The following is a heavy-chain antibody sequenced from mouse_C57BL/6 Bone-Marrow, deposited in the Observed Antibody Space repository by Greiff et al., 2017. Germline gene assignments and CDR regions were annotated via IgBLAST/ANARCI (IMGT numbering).Heavy chain of an antibody. Sequence: EVQWVESGGGLVQPGGSLSLSCAASGFTFTDYYMSWVRQPPGKALEWLGFIRNKANGYTTEYSASVKGRFTISRDNSQSILYLQMNALRAEDSATYYCARTYYSNLAWFAYWGQGTLVTVSA. CDR1: GFTFTDYY. V-gene: IGHV7-3*01. D-gene: IGHD2-5*01. J-gene: IGHJ3*01. CDR2: IRNKANGYTT. CDR3: ARTYYSNLAWFAY.